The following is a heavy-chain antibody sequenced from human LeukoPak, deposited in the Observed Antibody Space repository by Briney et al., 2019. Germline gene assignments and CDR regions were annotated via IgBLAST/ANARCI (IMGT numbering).Heavy chain of an antibody. CDR1: GYTFTSYA. CDR2: INAGNGNT. J-gene: IGHJ4*02. V-gene: IGHV1-3*01. Sequence: ASVKVSCKASGYTFTSYAMHWVRQAPGQRLEWMGWINAGNGNTKYSQKFQGRVTITRDTSASTAYMELSSLRSEDTAVYYCARAPDNYGIDDYWGQGTLVTVSS. D-gene: IGHD5-18*01. CDR3: ARAPDNYGIDDY.